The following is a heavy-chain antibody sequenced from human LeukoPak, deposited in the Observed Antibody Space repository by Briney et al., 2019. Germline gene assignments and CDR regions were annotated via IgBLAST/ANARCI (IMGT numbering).Heavy chain of an antibody. CDR3: ARISWADNYFVPPDH. J-gene: IGHJ4*02. D-gene: IGHD3-9*01. CDR2: ISAYNGVT. Sequence: ASVNVSFKASVYSFTSYYINWVRQAPGQGLEWVGWISAYNGVTNYVQNLQGRVTMTTDTSTTTAYMELSSLRSDDTAVSYCARISWADNYFVPPDHWGQGTLVTVSS. V-gene: IGHV1-18*01. CDR1: VYSFTSYY.